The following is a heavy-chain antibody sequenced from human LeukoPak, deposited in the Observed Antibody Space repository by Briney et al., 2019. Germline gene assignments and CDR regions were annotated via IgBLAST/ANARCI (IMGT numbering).Heavy chain of an antibody. CDR3: AKKDYYYMDV. J-gene: IGHJ6*03. CDR1: GGSISSSSYY. CDR2: IYYSGST. Sequence: SETLSLTCTVSGGSISSSSYYWGWIRQPPGKGLEWIGSIYYSGSTYYNPSLKSRVTISVDTSKNQFSLKLNSVTAADTAVYYCAKKDYYYMDVWGKGTTVTVSS. V-gene: IGHV4-39*07.